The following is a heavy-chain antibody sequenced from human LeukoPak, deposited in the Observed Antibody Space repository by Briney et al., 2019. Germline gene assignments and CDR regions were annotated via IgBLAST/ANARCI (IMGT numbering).Heavy chain of an antibody. J-gene: IGHJ4*02. Sequence: GGSLRLSCAASGFTFSNFAMNWVRQAPGKGLEWVSTISGSGGSTYYADSVKGRFTISRDNSKNTLYLQMNSLRAEDTAVYYCAKMVHTEQWLVPFDYWGQGTLVTVSS. CDR1: GFTFSNFA. D-gene: IGHD6-19*01. V-gene: IGHV3-23*01. CDR3: AKMVHTEQWLVPFDY. CDR2: ISGSGGST.